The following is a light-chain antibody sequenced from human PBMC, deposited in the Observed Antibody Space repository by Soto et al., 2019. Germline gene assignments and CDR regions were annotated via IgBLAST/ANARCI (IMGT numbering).Light chain of an antibody. V-gene: IGKV3-15*01. CDR2: GVS. J-gene: IGKJ4*01. CDR3: QQYSNWPLT. CDR1: QSVSGN. Sequence: ELVLTQSPGTLSLSPGQRATLSCSASQSVSGNLAWYQQKPGQAPRLLIYGVSARATGIPARFSGSGSGTEFTLTISSLQSEDFAVYYCQQYSNWPLTFGGGTKVDIK.